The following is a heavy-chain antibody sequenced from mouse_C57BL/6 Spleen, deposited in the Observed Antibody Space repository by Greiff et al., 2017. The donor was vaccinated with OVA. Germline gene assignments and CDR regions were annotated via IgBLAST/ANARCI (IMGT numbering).Heavy chain of an antibody. Sequence: VQLQQSGPELVKPGASVKIPCKASGYTFTDYNMDWVKQSHGKSLEWIGDINPNNGGTIYNQKFKGKATLTVDKSSSTAYMELRSLTSEDTAVYYCARKSYDSNYPFAYWGQGTLGTVSA. J-gene: IGHJ3*01. D-gene: IGHD2-5*01. CDR3: ARKSYDSNYPFAY. CDR1: GYTFTDYN. CDR2: INPNNGGT. V-gene: IGHV1-18*01.